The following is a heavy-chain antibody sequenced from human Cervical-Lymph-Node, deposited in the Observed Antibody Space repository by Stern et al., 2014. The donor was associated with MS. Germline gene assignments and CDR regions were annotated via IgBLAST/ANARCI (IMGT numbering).Heavy chain of an antibody. CDR3: ARGSPYYDSSGYAEH. D-gene: IGHD3-22*01. J-gene: IGHJ1*01. CDR2: ISYDGSNK. CDR1: GFTFSSYA. V-gene: IGHV3-30-3*01. Sequence: MQLVESGGGVVQPGRSLRLSCAASGFTFSSYAMHWVRQAPGKGLEWVAVISYDGSNKYYADSVKGRFTIYRDNSKNTLYLQMNSLRAEDTAVYYCARGSPYYDSSGYAEHWGQGTLVTVSS.